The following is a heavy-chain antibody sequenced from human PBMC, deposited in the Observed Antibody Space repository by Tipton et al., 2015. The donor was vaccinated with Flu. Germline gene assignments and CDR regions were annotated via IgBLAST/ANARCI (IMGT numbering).Heavy chain of an antibody. V-gene: IGHV3-30*02. D-gene: IGHD1-1*01. CDR2: IRHYVTNT. CDR1: GFTFSNYG. Sequence: SLRLSCVASGFTFSNYGLHWVRQALGKRLEWVALIRHYVTNTYYVDSVRGRFTISRDNSKNTVYLQMNNLRGEDTAVYYCAKDNDPSNVPHYWGQGTQVTVSS. CDR3: AKDNDPSNVPHY. J-gene: IGHJ4*02.